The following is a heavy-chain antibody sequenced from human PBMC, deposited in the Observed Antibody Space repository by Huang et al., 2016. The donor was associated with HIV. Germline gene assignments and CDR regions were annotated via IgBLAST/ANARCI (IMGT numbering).Heavy chain of an antibody. CDR1: GFSFTHRA. V-gene: IGHV3-30*02. CDR3: AKTDYDSSGHPDH. CDR2: ISHDGDIK. J-gene: IGHJ5*02. D-gene: IGHD3-22*01. Sequence: QVQLVESGGGVVQPGGSLRLSCVASGFSFTHRAMHWVRQAPGKGREWVALISHDGDIKYYGDSVKGRSTISRDNSMHTLYLHVNSLRTDDTAVYFCAKTDYDSSGHPDHWGQGTLVTVSS.